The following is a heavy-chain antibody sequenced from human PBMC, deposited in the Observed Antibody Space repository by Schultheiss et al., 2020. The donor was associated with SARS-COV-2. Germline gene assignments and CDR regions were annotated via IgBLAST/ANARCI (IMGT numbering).Heavy chain of an antibody. CDR1: GFTFDDYG. CDR3: AKDRAMISLGHYFDS. D-gene: IGHD3-22*01. Sequence: GGSLRLSCAASGFTFDDYGMSWVRQATGKGLEWVSAIGTAGDTYYPGSVKGRFTISRDNAKNSLDLQMNSLRPEDTALYYCAKDRAMISLGHYFDSWGQGTLVTVSS. J-gene: IGHJ4*02. CDR2: IGTAGDT. V-gene: IGHV3-13*01.